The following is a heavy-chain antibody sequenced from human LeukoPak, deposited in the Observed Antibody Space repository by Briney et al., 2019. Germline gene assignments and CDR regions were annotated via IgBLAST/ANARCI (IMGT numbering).Heavy chain of an antibody. Sequence: QSGGSLRLSCAASGFTFSSYEMNWVRQAPGKGLEWVSYISSSGSTIYYADSVKGRFTISRDNAKNSLYLQMNSLRAEDTALYYCARVRSTSTMDVWGKGTTVTVSS. V-gene: IGHV3-48*03. CDR1: GFTFSSYE. J-gene: IGHJ6*03. D-gene: IGHD2-2*01. CDR3: ARVRSTSTMDV. CDR2: ISSSGSTI.